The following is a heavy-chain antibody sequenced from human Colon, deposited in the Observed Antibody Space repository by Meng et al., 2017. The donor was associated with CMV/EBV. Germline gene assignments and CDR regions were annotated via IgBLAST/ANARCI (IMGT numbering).Heavy chain of an antibody. J-gene: IGHJ6*02. CDR2: ISWDGGST. D-gene: IGHD2-15*01. CDR3: AKDDCSGGSCYSGIYYYYGMDV. CDR1: GFTYDDYV. Sequence: GESLKISCAASGFTYDDYVMHWVRQAPGKGLEWVSLISWDGGSTYYADSVKGRFTISRDNSTNSLYLQLNSLRAEDTDLYYCAKDDCSGGSCYSGIYYYYGMDVWGQGTTVTVSS. V-gene: IGHV3-43D*03.